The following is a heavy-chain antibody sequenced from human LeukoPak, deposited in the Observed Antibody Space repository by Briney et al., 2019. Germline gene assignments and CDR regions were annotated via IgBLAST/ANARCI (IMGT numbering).Heavy chain of an antibody. D-gene: IGHD2-2*01. CDR3: AKIPATREVVNY. J-gene: IGHJ4*02. Sequence: PGGSLRLSCAASGFTFSSYGMHWVRQAPGKGLEWVAFIRYDGSNKYYADSVKGRFTISRDNSKNTLYLQMNSLRAEDTAVYYCAKIPATREVVNYWGQGTLVTVSS. CDR1: GFTFSSYG. CDR2: IRYDGSNK. V-gene: IGHV3-30*02.